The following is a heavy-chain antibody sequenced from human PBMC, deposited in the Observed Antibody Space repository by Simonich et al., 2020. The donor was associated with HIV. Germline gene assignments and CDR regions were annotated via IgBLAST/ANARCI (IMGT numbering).Heavy chain of an antibody. CDR2: INHRGST. CDR3: ARLTAGGLGEYFQH. Sequence: QVQLQLWGAGRLKPSETLSLTCAVYGGSFSGYYWSWIRQPPGKGLEWIGEINHRGSTNYNPSLKSRVTISVDTSKNQFSLKLSSVTAADTAVYYCARLTAGGLGEYFQHWGQGTLVTVSS. V-gene: IGHV4-34*01. CDR1: GGSFSGYY. J-gene: IGHJ1*01. D-gene: IGHD6-13*01.